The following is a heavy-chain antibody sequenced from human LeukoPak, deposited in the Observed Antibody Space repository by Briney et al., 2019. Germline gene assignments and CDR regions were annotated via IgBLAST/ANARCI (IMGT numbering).Heavy chain of an antibody. CDR1: GGSISSFY. V-gene: IGHV4-59*01. J-gene: IGHJ4*02. Sequence: SETLSLTCTVSGGSISSFYWSWIRQPPGKGLEWIGYIYYSGSTNYNPSLKSRVTISVDTSKNQFSLKLSSVTAADTAVYYGARWVAQAFDYWGQGTLVTVSS. CDR3: ARWVAQAFDY. CDR2: IYYSGST. D-gene: IGHD2-15*01.